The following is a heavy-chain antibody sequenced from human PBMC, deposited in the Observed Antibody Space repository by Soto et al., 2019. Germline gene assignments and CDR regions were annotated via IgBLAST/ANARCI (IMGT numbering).Heavy chain of an antibody. J-gene: IGHJ4*02. V-gene: IGHV3-30*18. CDR1: GFTFSSYG. Sequence: PVGSLRLSCAASGFTFSSYGMHWVRQAPGKGLEWVAVISYDGSNKYYADSVKGRFTISRDNSKNTLYLQMNSLRAEDTAVYYCAKGKGGYSYGYASDYWGQGTLVTVSS. CDR3: AKGKGGYSYGYASDY. D-gene: IGHD5-18*01. CDR2: ISYDGSNK.